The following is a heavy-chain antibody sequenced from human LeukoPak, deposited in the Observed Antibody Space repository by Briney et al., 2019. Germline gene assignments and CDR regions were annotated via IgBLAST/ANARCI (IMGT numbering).Heavy chain of an antibody. D-gene: IGHD6-13*01. V-gene: IGHV3-48*01. Sequence: PGGSLRLSCAASGFTFSSYSMNWARQAPGKGLEWVSNISSSSTTIYYADSVKGRFIISRDNAKNSLYLQMNSLRAEDTAVYYCARDRAAAGRRYFDYWGQGTLVTVSS. CDR1: GFTFSSYS. J-gene: IGHJ4*02. CDR3: ARDRAAAGRRYFDY. CDR2: ISSSSTTI.